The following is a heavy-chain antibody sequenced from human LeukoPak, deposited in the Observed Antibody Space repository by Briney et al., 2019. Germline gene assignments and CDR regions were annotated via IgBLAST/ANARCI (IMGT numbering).Heavy chain of an antibody. CDR3: ARDDLGFGVRGVIHN. J-gene: IGHJ4*02. V-gene: IGHV1-18*01. Sequence: EASVKVSCKASGYTFTSYDINWVRQATGQGLEWMGWISAYNGNTNYAQKLQGRVTMTTDTSTSTAYMELRSLRSDDTAVYYCARDDLGFGVRGVIHNWGQGTLVTVSS. D-gene: IGHD3-10*01. CDR2: ISAYNGNT. CDR1: GYTFTSYD.